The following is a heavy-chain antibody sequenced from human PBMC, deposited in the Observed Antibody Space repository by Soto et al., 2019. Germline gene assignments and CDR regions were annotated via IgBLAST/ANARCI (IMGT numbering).Heavy chain of an antibody. J-gene: IGHJ6*02. V-gene: IGHV1-18*01. Sequence: ASVKVSCKASGYTFTSYGISWVRQAPGQGLEWMGWISAYNGNTNYAQKLQGRVTMTTDTSTSTAYMELRSLRSDDTAVYYCARDIGYCSSTSCYPMFGYYYYGMDVWAQGTTVTVSS. CDR3: ARDIGYCSSTSCYPMFGYYYYGMDV. D-gene: IGHD2-2*01. CDR2: ISAYNGNT. CDR1: GYTFTSYG.